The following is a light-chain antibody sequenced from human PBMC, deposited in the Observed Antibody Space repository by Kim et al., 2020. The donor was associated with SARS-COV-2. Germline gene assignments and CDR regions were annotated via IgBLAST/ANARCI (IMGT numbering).Light chain of an antibody. J-gene: IGLJ3*02. V-gene: IGLV1-40*01. CDR1: SSNIGAGYD. CDR3: QSYDTGLSGSV. CDR2: GNN. Sequence: QSVLTQPTSVSGAPGQRVTISCTGSSSNIGAGYDVHWYQQLPGTAPKLLIYGNNNRPSGVPERFSGSKSGTSASLAITGLQAADEADYYCQSYDTGLSGSVFGGGTKLTVL.